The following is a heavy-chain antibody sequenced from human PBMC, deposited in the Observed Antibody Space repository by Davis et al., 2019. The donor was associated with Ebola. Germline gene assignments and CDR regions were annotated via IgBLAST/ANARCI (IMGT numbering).Heavy chain of an antibody. CDR1: GFTFSSYW. CDR2: INSDGSST. V-gene: IGHV3-74*01. D-gene: IGHD1-1*01. CDR3: AKATVPTGWFDP. Sequence: HTGGSLRLSCAASGFTFSSYWMNWVRQAPGKGLVWVSRINSDGSSTSYADSVKGRFTISRDNAENSLYLQMNSLRAEDTALYYCAKATVPTGWFDPWGQGTLVTVSS. J-gene: IGHJ5*02.